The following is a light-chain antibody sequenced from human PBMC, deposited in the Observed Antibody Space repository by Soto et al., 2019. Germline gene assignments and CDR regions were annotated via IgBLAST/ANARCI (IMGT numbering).Light chain of an antibody. CDR3: QQRTNWPSST. CDR1: QSVRTY. V-gene: IGKV3-11*01. J-gene: IGKJ5*01. Sequence: EVVLTQSPATLSLSPGERATLSCRASQSVRTYLAWYQQKPGQVPRLLIHDASSRATGIPARFSGSGSGTDFTLPNSSLEPEDFAVYYWQQRTNWPSSTFGQGTRLEI. CDR2: DAS.